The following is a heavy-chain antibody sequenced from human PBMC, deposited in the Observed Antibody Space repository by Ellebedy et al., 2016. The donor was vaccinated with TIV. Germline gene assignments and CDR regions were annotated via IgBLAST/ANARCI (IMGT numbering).Heavy chain of an antibody. CDR3: ARSESDSSFDY. CDR2: IYYSGST. V-gene: IGHV4-34*01. CDR1: GGSFSGYY. D-gene: IGHD2-21*02. Sequence: SETLSLXCAVYGGSFSGYYWSWIRQPPGKGLEWIGYIYYSGSTYYNPSLKSRVTISVDTSKNQFSLKLSSVTAADTAVYYCARSESDSSFDYWGQGTLVTVSS. J-gene: IGHJ4*02.